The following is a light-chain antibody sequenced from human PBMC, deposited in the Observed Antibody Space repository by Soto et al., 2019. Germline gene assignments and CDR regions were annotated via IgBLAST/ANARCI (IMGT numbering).Light chain of an antibody. CDR1: QGINRY. CDR3: QQYYSYPWT. CDR2: AAS. Sequence: AIRMTQSPSSFSASTGDRGTITYRASQGINRYLAWYQQKPGQAPKLLIYAASTLQSGVPSRVSGSGSGTDFTLTISCLQSEDLATYYCQQYYSYPWTFGQGTKVESK. V-gene: IGKV1-8*01. J-gene: IGKJ1*01.